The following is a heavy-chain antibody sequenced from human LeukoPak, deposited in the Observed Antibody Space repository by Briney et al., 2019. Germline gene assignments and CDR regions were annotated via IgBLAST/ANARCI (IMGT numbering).Heavy chain of an antibody. V-gene: IGHV1-8*01. CDR2: MNPNSGNT. Sequence: ASVKVSCKASGYTFTSYDINWVRQATGQGLEWMGWMNPNSGNTGYAQKFQGRVTMTRDTSISTAYMELSRLRSDDTAVYYCARDFGGYYDTLTGLNWFDPWGQGTLVTVSS. CDR1: GYTFTSYD. CDR3: ARDFGGYYDTLTGLNWFDP. D-gene: IGHD3-9*01. J-gene: IGHJ5*02.